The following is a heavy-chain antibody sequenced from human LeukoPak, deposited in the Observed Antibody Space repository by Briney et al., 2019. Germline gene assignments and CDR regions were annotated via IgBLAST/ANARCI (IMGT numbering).Heavy chain of an antibody. J-gene: IGHJ4*02. V-gene: IGHV3-48*01. CDR2: ISSSSRTI. Sequence: SGGFLRLSCAASGFTFSNYAMNWVRQAPGKGLEWVSYISSSSRTIYYADSVKGRFTISRDNAKDSVYLQMNSLRAEDTAVYFCAKAEPASGYDYWGQGTLVTVSS. CDR3: AKAEPASGYDY. CDR1: GFTFSNYA. D-gene: IGHD1-14*01.